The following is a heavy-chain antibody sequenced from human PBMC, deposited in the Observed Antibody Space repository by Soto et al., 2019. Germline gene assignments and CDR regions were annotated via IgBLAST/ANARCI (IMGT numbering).Heavy chain of an antibody. CDR2: TRPNNGNT. J-gene: IGHJ4*02. CDR3: VRDLDGSGSYYTDY. Sequence: ASVKVSCKASGYTFSIYGINWVRQAPGQGLEWMGWTRPNNGNTKYAQNLQGRVTMTTDTSTSTAYMELRSLRPDDTAVYYCVRDLDGSGSYYTDYWGQGALVTVSS. CDR1: GYTFSIYG. V-gene: IGHV1-18*01. D-gene: IGHD3-10*01.